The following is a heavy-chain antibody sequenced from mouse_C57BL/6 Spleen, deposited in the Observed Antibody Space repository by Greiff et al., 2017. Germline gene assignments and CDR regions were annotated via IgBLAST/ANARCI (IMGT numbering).Heavy chain of an antibody. D-gene: IGHD1-1*01. CDR3: ARWITTVRYFDV. CDR1: GYAFSSYW. J-gene: IGHJ1*03. V-gene: IGHV1-80*01. Sequence: QVQLKESGAELVKPGASVKISCKASGYAFSSYWMNWVKQRPGKGLEWIGQIYPGDGDTNYNGKFKGKATLTADTSSSTAYMQLSSLTSEDSAVYFCARWITTVRYFDVWGTGTTVTVSS. CDR2: IYPGDGDT.